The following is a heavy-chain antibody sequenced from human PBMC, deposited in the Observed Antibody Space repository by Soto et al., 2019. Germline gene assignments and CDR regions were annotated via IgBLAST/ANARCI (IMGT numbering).Heavy chain of an antibody. CDR2: IIPILGIR. CDR3: ARDVGD. CDR1: GGSFSTYT. V-gene: IGHV1-69*08. D-gene: IGHD1-26*01. J-gene: IGHJ4*02. Sequence: QLQLVQSGAEVKKPGSSVKVSCKASGGSFSTYTITRVRQAPGQGLEWMGRIIPILGIRDYAQKFQARVTITADKSTSTAYMELSSLTSEDTAVYYCARDVGDLGQGTLVTVSS.